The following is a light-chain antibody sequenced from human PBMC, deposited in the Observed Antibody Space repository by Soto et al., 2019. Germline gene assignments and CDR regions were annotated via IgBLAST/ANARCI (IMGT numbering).Light chain of an antibody. CDR3: QTWSTDIRV. V-gene: IGLV4-69*01. CDR1: SGHNSYA. J-gene: IGLJ3*02. CDR2: LNSDGSH. Sequence: QLVLTQPPSASASLGASVKLTCTLSSGHNSYAIAWHQQQPEKGPRYLMKLNSDGSHSKGDGLPDRFSGSSSGAERYLTISSLQSEDEDDYYCQTWSTDIRVFGGGTKLTVL.